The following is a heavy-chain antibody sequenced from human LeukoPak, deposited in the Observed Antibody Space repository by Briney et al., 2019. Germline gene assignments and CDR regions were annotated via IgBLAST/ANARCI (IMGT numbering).Heavy chain of an antibody. J-gene: IGHJ4*02. D-gene: IGHD2-15*01. V-gene: IGHV3-48*01. CDR2: ISSSSSTI. CDR3: ARSYCSGGSCYLDY. CDR1: GFTFSSYS. Sequence: PGGSLRLSCAASGFTFSSYSMNRVREAPGKGLEWVSYISSSSSTIYYADSVKGRFTISRDNAKNSLYLQMNSLRAEDTAVYYCARSYCSGGSCYLDYWGQGSLVTVSS.